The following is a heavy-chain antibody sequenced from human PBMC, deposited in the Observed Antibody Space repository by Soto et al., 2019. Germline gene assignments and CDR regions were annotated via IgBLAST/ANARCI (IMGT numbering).Heavy chain of an antibody. CDR2: ISYDGSNK. J-gene: IGHJ4*02. CDR3: TKIMVATRAQQPVAYDY. V-gene: IGHV3-30*18. Sequence: QVQLVESGGGVVQPGRSLRLSCAASGFTFSSYGMHWVRQAPGKGLEWVAVISYDGSNKYYADSVKGRFTISRDNSKNTLYLQMNSMRAEETAVYYCTKIMVATRAQQPVAYDYWGQGTLVTVSS. D-gene: IGHD5-12*01. CDR1: GFTFSSYG.